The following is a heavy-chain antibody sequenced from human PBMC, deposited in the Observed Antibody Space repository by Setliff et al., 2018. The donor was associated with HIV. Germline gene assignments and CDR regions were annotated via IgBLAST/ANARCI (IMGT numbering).Heavy chain of an antibody. CDR3: ARQGNWEFDY. V-gene: IGHV3-21*01. D-gene: IGHD7-27*01. J-gene: IGHJ4*02. CDR1: GFTFSSYG. Sequence: PGGSLRLSCAASGFTFSSYGIHWVRPAPGKGLEWVSSITSGSTYVNYADSVKGRFSISRDNSKNSLYLQMLSLRAADPALYSCARQGNWEFDYWGQGTLGTVSS. CDR2: ITSGSTYV.